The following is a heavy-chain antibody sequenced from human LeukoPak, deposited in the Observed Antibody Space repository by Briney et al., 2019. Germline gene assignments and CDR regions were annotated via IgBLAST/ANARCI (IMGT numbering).Heavy chain of an antibody. J-gene: IGHJ4*02. CDR1: GFTFSTYY. CDR3: ARTRVSGGTFYHPFDY. V-gene: IGHV3-7*01. CDR2: INQDGSEK. D-gene: IGHD2-15*01. Sequence: GGSLRLSCAASGFTFSTYYMTWVRQAPGKGLEWVANINQDGSEKYYVDSVKGRFTISRDNAKNSLSLQMSSLRAEDTAVYSCARTRVSGGTFYHPFDYWGQGTLVTVSS.